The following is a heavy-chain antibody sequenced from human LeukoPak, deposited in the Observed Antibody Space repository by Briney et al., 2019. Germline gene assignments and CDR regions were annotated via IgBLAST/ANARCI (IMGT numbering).Heavy chain of an antibody. J-gene: IGHJ6*04. CDR1: GFTFSSYS. D-gene: IGHD3-10*01. CDR3: ARDLWFGELLRYYYYGMDV. CDR2: ISSSSSYI. Sequence: GGSLRLSCAASGFTFSSYSMNWVRQAPGKGLEWVSSISSSSSYIYYADSVKGRFTISRDNAKNSLYLQMNSLRAEDTAVYYCARDLWFGELLRYYYYGMDVWGKGTTVTVSS. V-gene: IGHV3-21*01.